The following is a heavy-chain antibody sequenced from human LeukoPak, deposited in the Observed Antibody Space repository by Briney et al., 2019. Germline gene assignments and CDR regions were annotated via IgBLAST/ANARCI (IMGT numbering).Heavy chain of an antibody. V-gene: IGHV3-66*04. CDR1: GFTFSSYW. Sequence: EGSLRLSCAASGFTFSSYWMSWVRQAPGKGLEWVSVIYSGGSRYYADSVKGRFTISRDNSKNTLYLQMNSLRAEDTAVYYCAGLPAYYYDTSGFYFDYWGQGTLVTVSS. D-gene: IGHD3-22*01. J-gene: IGHJ4*02. CDR2: IYSGGSR. CDR3: AGLPAYYYDTSGFYFDY.